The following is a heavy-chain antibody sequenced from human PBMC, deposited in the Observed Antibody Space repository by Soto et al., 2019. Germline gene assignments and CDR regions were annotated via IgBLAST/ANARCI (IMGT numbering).Heavy chain of an antibody. CDR1: GSTFSSYS. V-gene: IGHV3-48*02. CDR3: ARDDVSGSYPYYSYAMDV. D-gene: IGHD1-26*01. J-gene: IGHJ6*02. Sequence: QPGGSLRLSCAASGSTFSSYSMNWVRQAPGKGLEWVSYIVSSSRTIYYADSVKGRFTISRDNAKTSLYLQMDSLRDEDTAVYYCARDDVSGSYPYYSYAMDVWGQGTTVTVSS. CDR2: IVSSSRTI.